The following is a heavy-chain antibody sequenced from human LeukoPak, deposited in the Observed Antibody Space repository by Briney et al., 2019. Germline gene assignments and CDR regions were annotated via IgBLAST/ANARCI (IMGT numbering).Heavy chain of an antibody. CDR3: ARGSRGYSGYAVGKLDY. CDR1: GFTFSSYS. V-gene: IGHV3-21*01. CDR2: ISSSSSYI. J-gene: IGHJ4*02. Sequence: GGSLRLSCAASGFTFSSYSMNRVRQAPGKGLEWVSSISSSSSYIYYADSVKGRFTISRDNAKNSLYLQMNSLRAEDTAVYYCARGSRGYSGYAVGKLDYWGQGTLVTVSS. D-gene: IGHD5-12*01.